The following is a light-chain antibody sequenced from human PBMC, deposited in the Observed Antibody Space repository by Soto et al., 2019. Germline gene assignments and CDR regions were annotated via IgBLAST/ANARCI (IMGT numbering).Light chain of an antibody. CDR2: GAS. Sequence: EIVLTQSPGTLSLSPGEGATLSCRASQSVSSTYLNWYQHKPGQAPRLLIYGASNRATGIPDRFSGSGSGTDFTLTIIRREPEDFAMYYCQQYGNSPRYSFGPGTKLEIK. CDR1: QSVSSTY. J-gene: IGKJ2*03. CDR3: QQYGNSPRYS. V-gene: IGKV3-20*01.